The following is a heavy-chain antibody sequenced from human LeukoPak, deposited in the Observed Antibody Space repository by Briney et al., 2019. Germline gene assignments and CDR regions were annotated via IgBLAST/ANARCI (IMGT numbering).Heavy chain of an antibody. CDR3: ARFLGSSSSVDY. J-gene: IGHJ4*02. Sequence: SETLSLTCTVSGGSISNHYWSWIRQPPGKGLEWIGYIYYSGSTNYNPSLNSRITISVDTSKNQFSLKVSSVTAADTAVYYCARFLGSSSSVDYWGRGTLVTVSS. V-gene: IGHV4-59*11. CDR1: GGSISNHY. CDR2: IYYSGST. D-gene: IGHD6-6*01.